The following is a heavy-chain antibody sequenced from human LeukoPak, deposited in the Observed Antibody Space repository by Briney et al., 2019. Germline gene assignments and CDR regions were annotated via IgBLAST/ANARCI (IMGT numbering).Heavy chain of an antibody. V-gene: IGHV1-18*01. CDR2: ISAYNGNT. CDR1: GYTFTSYG. CDR3: ARSYYYGSGSYYTSVYYFDY. Sequence: ASVKVSCTASGYTFTSYGISWVRQAPGQGLEWMGWISAYNGNTNYAQKLQGRVTMTTDTSTSTAYMELRSLRSDDTAVYYCARSYYYGSGSYYTSVYYFDYWGQGTLVTVSS. D-gene: IGHD3-10*01. J-gene: IGHJ4*02.